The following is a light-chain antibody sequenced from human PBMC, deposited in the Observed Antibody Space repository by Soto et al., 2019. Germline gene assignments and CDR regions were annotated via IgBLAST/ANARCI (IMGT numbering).Light chain of an antibody. J-gene: IGKJ1*01. Sequence: IQQTPSPYSLPAFVADRVTVAWRARQGIGTYLVWYQQKSGKAPTVLIYASSTLQTGVPSRFSGSGSGTDFSLTISSLHPEDVATYYCQQVDSYPRTFGQGTKVDI. CDR1: QGIGTY. V-gene: IGKV1-9*01. CDR3: QQVDSYPRT. CDR2: ASS.